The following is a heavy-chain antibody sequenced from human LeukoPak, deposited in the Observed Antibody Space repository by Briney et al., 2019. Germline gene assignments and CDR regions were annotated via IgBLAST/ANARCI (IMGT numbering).Heavy chain of an antibody. V-gene: IGHV1-2*02. J-gene: IGHJ4*02. CDR3: ARVVGEWELGFDY. D-gene: IGHD1-26*01. Sequence: GASVKVSCKASGYTFTGYYMHWVRQAPGQGLEWMGWINPNSGGTNYAQKFQGRVTMTRDTSISTAYMELSRLRSDDTAVYYWARVVGEWELGFDYWGQGTLVTVSS. CDR2: INPNSGGT. CDR1: GYTFTGYY.